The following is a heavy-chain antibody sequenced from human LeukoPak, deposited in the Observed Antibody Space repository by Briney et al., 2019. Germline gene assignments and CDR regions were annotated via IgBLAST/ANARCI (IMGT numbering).Heavy chain of an antibody. Sequence: QSGRSLRLSCAASGFTFSSYGMHWVRQAPGKGLEWVAVISYDGSNKYYADSVKGRFTISRDNSKNTLYPQMNSLRAEDTAVYYCAKDPSSEIVVALGAFDIWGQGTMVTVSS. CDR3: AKDPSSEIVVALGAFDI. CDR1: GFTFSSYG. D-gene: IGHD3-22*01. J-gene: IGHJ3*02. V-gene: IGHV3-30*18. CDR2: ISYDGSNK.